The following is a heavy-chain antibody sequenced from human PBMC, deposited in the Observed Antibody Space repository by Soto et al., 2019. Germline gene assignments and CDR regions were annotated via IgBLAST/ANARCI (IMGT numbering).Heavy chain of an antibody. CDR1: GFTFSSYE. CDR2: ISSSGSNI. CDR3: ARSWGVYCSSTSCYSPWVDP. J-gene: IGHJ5*02. Sequence: PGGSLRLSCAPSGFTFSSYEMNWVHQAPGKGLEWVSYISSSGSNIYYADSVKGRFTISRDNAKNSLYLQMNSLRAEDTAVYYCARSWGVYCSSTSCYSPWVDPWGQGTLVTVSS. D-gene: IGHD2-2*02. V-gene: IGHV3-48*03.